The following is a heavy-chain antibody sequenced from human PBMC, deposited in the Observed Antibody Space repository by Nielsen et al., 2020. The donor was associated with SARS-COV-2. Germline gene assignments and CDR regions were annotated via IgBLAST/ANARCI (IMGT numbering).Heavy chain of an antibody. Sequence: SETLSLTCTVSGGSISSGDYYWSWVRQPPGKGLEWIGEIYHRGSTNYSPSLKTRVTISVDKSKNQFSLELRSVTAADTAVYYCARDCSCGLGSSPSYYFDYWGQGTLVTVSS. D-gene: IGHD7-27*01. J-gene: IGHJ4*02. CDR2: IYHRGST. CDR3: ARDCSCGLGSSPSYYFDY. CDR1: GGSISSGDYY. V-gene: IGHV4-4*02.